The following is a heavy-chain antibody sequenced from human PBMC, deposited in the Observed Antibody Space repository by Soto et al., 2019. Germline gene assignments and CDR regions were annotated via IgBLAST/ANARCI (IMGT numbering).Heavy chain of an antibody. V-gene: IGHV4-59*01. D-gene: IGHD2-8*01. CDR2: IYYSGST. Sequence: SETLSLTCTVSGGSISSYYWSWIRQPPGKGLEWIGYIYYSGSTNYNPSLKSRVTISVDTSKNQFSLKLSSVTAADTAVYYCARHNTAVYAINWFDPWGQGTLVTVSS. CDR1: GGSISSYY. CDR3: ARHNTAVYAINWFDP. J-gene: IGHJ5*02.